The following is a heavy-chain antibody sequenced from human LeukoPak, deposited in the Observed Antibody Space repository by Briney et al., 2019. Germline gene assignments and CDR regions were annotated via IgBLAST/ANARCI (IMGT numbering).Heavy chain of an antibody. D-gene: IGHD3-16*02. Sequence: PSETLSLTCAVSGGSISSGGYSWSWIRQPPGKGLEWIGSIYYSGSTYYNPSLKSRVTISVDTSKNQFSLKLSSVTAADTAVYYCARHFEDYVWGSYPFDYWGQGTLVTVSS. J-gene: IGHJ4*02. V-gene: IGHV4-30-2*03. CDR3: ARHFEDYVWGSYPFDY. CDR2: IYYSGST. CDR1: GGSISSGGYS.